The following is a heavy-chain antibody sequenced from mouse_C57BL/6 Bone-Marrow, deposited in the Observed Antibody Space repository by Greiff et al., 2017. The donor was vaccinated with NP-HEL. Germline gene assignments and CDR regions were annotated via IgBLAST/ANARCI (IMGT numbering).Heavy chain of an antibody. J-gene: IGHJ1*03. CDR1: GYAFTNYL. CDR3: AREGAYSNYVRWYFDV. D-gene: IGHD2-5*01. CDR2: INPGSGGT. Sequence: QVQLKESGAELVRPGTSVKVSCKASGYAFTNYLIEWVKQRPGQGLEWIGVINPGSGGTNYNEKFKGKATLTADKSSSTAYMQRSSLTSEDSAVYFCAREGAYSNYVRWYFDVWGTGTTVTVSS. V-gene: IGHV1-54*01.